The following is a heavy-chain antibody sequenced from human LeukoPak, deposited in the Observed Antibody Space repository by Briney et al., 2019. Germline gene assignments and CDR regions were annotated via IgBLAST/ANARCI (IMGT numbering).Heavy chain of an antibody. CDR3: ARGRFWFDP. J-gene: IGHJ5*02. CDR2: IKQDGSEK. Sequence: QPGGSLRLSCAVSGFTCSSYWMSWVRQAPGKVLEWVANIKQDGSEKYYVDSVKGRFTISRDNAKNSLYLQMNSLRAEDTAVYYCARGRFWFDPWGQGTLVTVSS. CDR1: GFTCSSYW. V-gene: IGHV3-7*01.